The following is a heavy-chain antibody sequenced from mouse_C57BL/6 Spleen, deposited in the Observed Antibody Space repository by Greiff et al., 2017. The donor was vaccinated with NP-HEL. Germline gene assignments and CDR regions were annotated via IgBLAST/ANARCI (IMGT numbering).Heavy chain of an antibody. J-gene: IGHJ3*01. CDR3: ARHEAVYYGSSPAWFAY. V-gene: IGHV1-62-2*01. Sequence: VQLQQSGAELVKPGASVKLSCKASGYTFTEYTIHWVKQRSGQGLEWIGWFYPGSGSIKYNEKFKDKATLTADKSSSTVYMELSRLTSEDSAVYFCARHEAVYYGSSPAWFAYWGQGTLVTVSA. D-gene: IGHD1-1*01. CDR1: GYTFTEYT. CDR2: FYPGSGSI.